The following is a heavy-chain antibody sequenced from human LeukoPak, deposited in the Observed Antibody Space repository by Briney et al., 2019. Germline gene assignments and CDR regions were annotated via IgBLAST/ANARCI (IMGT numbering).Heavy chain of an antibody. CDR3: ARDLTGYSYGPNWFDP. CDR2: INTNTGNP. D-gene: IGHD5-18*01. V-gene: IGHV7-4-1*02. J-gene: IGHJ5*02. Sequence: GASVRVSCKASGYNFYTYAMNWVRQAPGQGLEWMGWINTNTGNPTYAQGFTGRFVFSLDTSVSTAYLQISSLKAEDTAVYYCARDLTGYSYGPNWFDPWGQGTLVTVSS. CDR1: GYNFYTYA.